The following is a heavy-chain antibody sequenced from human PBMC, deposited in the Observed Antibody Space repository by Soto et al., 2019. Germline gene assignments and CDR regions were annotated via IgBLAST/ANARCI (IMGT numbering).Heavy chain of an antibody. CDR1: GFTFSSYG. Sequence: QVQLVESGGGVVQPGRSLRLSCAASGFTFSSYGMHWVRQAPGKGLEWVAVISYDGSNKYYADSVKGRFTISRDNSKNALYLQMNSLRAEDTAVYYWAKDRIVVVTASGHVPDDYWGQGTLFTVSS. CDR2: ISYDGSNK. V-gene: IGHV3-30*18. CDR3: AKDRIVVVTASGHVPDDY. D-gene: IGHD2-21*02. J-gene: IGHJ4*02.